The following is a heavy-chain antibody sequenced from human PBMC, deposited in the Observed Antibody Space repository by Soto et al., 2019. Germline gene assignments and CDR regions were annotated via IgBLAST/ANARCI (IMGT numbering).Heavy chain of an antibody. CDR3: VRDGSKSLRDWFDP. J-gene: IGHJ5*02. Sequence: SETLSLTCNVSGGSISKFYWAWIRKTAGNGLEWMGRVYATGTTDYNPSLRSRVAMSVDISKKTFSLRLRSVTGADSGVYYCVRDGSKSLRDWFDPWGQGXLVTVSS. CDR2: VYATGTT. V-gene: IGHV4-4*07. CDR1: GGSISKFY.